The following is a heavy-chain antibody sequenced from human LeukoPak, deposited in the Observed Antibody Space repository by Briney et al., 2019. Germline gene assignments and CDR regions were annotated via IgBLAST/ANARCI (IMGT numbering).Heavy chain of an antibody. CDR2: IRYDESNK. V-gene: IGHV3-30*02. CDR3: AKEEDWGGNY. D-gene: IGHD3/OR15-3a*01. J-gene: IGHJ4*02. Sequence: GGSLRLSXAASGFTFSSYGMHWVRQAPGKGLEWVAFIRYDESNKYYADSVKGRFTISRDNSENTLYLQMNGLRAEDTAIYYCAKEEDWGGNYWGQGTLVTVSS. CDR1: GFTFSSYG.